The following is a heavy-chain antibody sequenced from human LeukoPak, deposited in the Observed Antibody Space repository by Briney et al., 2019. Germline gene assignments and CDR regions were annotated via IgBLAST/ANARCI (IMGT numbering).Heavy chain of an antibody. CDR3: ARVGRKYYDFWSGYYSWFDP. J-gene: IGHJ5*02. CDR1: GGSISSSSYY. D-gene: IGHD3-3*01. CDR2: IYYSGST. V-gene: IGHV4-39*07. Sequence: SETLSLTCTVSGGSISSSSYYWGWIRQPPGKGLEWIGSIYYSGSTNYNPSLKSRVTISVDTSKNQFSLKLSPVTAADTAVYYCARVGRKYYDFWSGYYSWFDPWGQGTLVTVSS.